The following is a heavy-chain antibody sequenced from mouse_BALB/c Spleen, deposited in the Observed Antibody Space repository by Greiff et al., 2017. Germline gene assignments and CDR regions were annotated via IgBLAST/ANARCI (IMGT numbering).Heavy chain of an antibody. J-gene: IGHJ3*01. CDR1: GFTFSSFG. CDR3: ARTGFAY. Sequence: DVMLVESGGGLVQPGGSRKLSCAASGFTFSSFGMHWVRQAPEKGLEWVAYISSGSSTIYYADTVKGRFTISRDNPKNTLFLQMTSLRSEDTAMYYCARTGFAYWGQGTLVTVSA. V-gene: IGHV5-17*02. CDR2: ISSGSSTI.